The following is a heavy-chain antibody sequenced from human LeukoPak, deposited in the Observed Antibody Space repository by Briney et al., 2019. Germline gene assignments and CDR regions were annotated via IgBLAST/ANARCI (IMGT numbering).Heavy chain of an antibody. V-gene: IGHV1-69*13. Sequence: SVKVSCKASGGTFSSYAISWVRQAPGQGLEWMGGIIPIFGTANYAQKFQSRVTITADESTSTAYMELSSLRSEDTAVYYCARERYNWNSNHFFDYWGQGTLVTVSS. CDR2: IIPIFGTA. CDR3: ARERYNWNSNHFFDY. D-gene: IGHD1-1*01. J-gene: IGHJ4*02. CDR1: GGTFSSYA.